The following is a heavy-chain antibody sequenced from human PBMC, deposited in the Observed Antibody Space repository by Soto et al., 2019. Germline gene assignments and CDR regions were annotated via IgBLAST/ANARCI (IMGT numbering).Heavy chain of an antibody. CDR3: ARVPPRAGYDFDY. J-gene: IGHJ4*02. D-gene: IGHD5-12*01. CDR2: ISSSASII. V-gene: IGHV3-11*01. Sequence: QVQLVESGVGLVKPGESLRLSCAASGFTFSNYYMSRIRQAPGKGLEWVSYISSSASIIHYADSVKGRLTISRDNAKNSQYIQMTSLRVEDTTVYYCARVPPRAGYDFDYGGQGTLVTVSS. CDR1: GFTFSNYY.